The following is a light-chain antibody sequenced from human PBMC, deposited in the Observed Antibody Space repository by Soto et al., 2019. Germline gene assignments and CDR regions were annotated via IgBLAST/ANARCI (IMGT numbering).Light chain of an antibody. CDR2: AAS. CDR1: QSISSY. CDR3: QQGYSSPAT. Sequence: DTRIYQSPSSLSASVGDRVTITCRASQSISSYLNWYQQKPGKAPKLLIYAASSLQSGVPSRFTGSGSGTDFTLTVNSLQAEDFATYYCQQGYSSPATFGQGTRLEI. J-gene: IGKJ5*01. V-gene: IGKV1-39*01.